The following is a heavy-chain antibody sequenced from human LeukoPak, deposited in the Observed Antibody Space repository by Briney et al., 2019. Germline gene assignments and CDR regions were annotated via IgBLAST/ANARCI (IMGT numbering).Heavy chain of an antibody. CDR3: AKDKTGDTAMVYYFDY. J-gene: IGHJ4*02. V-gene: IGHV3-9*01. D-gene: IGHD5-18*01. CDR2: INWNSGDV. CDR1: GFTFSSYS. Sequence: PGGSLRLSCAASGFTFSSYSMNWVRQAPGKGLEWVSGINWNSGDVGYADSVKGRFTISRDNAKNSLYLQMNSLRPEDTALYYCAKDKTGDTAMVYYFDYWGPGTLVTVSS.